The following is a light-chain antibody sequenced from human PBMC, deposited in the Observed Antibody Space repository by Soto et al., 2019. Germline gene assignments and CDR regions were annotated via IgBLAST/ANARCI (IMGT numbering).Light chain of an antibody. CDR1: QTIGNW. V-gene: IGKV1-5*01. CDR2: DAS. J-gene: IGKJ1*01. Sequence: QSSQSPSTVPAFVGDRGPITCRASQTIGNWLAWYQQKPGKVPNLLIYDASRLESGVPSRFSGSGSGTEFTLTISSLQPDDFGTYHCQQYDVHPKTFGQ. CDR3: QQYDVHPKT.